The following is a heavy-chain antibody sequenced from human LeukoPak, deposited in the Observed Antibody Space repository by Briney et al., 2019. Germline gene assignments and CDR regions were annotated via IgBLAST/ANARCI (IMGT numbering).Heavy chain of an antibody. CDR2: INAGNGNT. V-gene: IGHV1-3*01. J-gene: IGHJ4*02. Sequence: ASVTVSCTASGYTFTSYAMHWVRQAPGQRLEWMGWINAGNGNTKYSQKFQGRVTITRDTAASTAYMEMSSLRSEDTAVYYCARRGYSSSWYDIHFAYWGQGTLVTVPS. D-gene: IGHD6-13*01. CDR3: ARRGYSSSWYDIHFAY. CDR1: GYTFTSYA.